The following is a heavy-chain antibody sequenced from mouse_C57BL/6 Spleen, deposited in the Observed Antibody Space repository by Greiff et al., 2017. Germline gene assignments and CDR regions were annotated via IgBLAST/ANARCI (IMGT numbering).Heavy chain of an antibody. J-gene: IGHJ1*03. CDR2: LNPNNGCT. V-gene: IGHV1-18*01. Sequence: VQLQQSGPELVKPGASVKISCKASGYTFTDYNMDWVKQSHGQSLEWIGDLNPNNGCTIYNQKFKGKATLTVDKSSSTAYMGLRSLTSEDTAVYYWARSVCYGDYHWYFDDWGKGTTVTVSS. D-gene: IGHD2-13*01. CDR3: ARSVCYGDYHWYFDD. CDR1: GYTFTDYN.